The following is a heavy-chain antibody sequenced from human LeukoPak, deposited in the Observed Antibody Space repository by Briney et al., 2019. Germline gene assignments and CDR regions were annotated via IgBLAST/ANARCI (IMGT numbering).Heavy chain of an antibody. D-gene: IGHD6-13*01. CDR1: GYTFTGYY. Sequence: GASVKVSCKASGYTFTGYYMHWVRQAPGQGLERMGWINPNSGGTNYAQKFQGWVTMTRDTSISTAYMELSRLRSDDTAVYYCARAHSSSWNYFDYWGQGTLVTVSS. CDR2: INPNSGGT. J-gene: IGHJ4*02. V-gene: IGHV1-2*04. CDR3: ARAHSSSWNYFDY.